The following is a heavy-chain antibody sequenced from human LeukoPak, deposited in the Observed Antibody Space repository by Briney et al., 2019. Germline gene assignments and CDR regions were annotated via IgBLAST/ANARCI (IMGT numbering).Heavy chain of an antibody. CDR1: GFSFSSSN. CDR3: AKDRSITMVRGVITHFDY. D-gene: IGHD3-10*01. CDR2: ISGSGGST. Sequence: GGSLRLSCATSGFSFSSSNMNWVRQAPGKGLEWVSAISGSGGSTYYADSVKGRFTISRDNSKNTLYLQMNSLRAEDTAVYYCAKDRSITMVRGVITHFDYWGQGTLVTVSS. V-gene: IGHV3-23*01. J-gene: IGHJ4*02.